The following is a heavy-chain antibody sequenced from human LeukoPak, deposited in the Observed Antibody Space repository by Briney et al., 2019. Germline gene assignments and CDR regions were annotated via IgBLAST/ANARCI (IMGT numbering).Heavy chain of an antibody. CDR2: IYTSGST. J-gene: IGHJ3*02. V-gene: IGHV4-61*02. D-gene: IGHD6-13*01. Sequence: PSQTLSLTCTVSGGSISSGSYYWSWIRQPAGKGPEWIGRIYTSGSTSYNPSLKSRVTISVDTSKNQFSLKLSSVTAADTAVYYCARSTGYSSSWYDFGAFDIWGQGTMVTVSS. CDR1: GGSISSGSYY. CDR3: ARSTGYSSSWYDFGAFDI.